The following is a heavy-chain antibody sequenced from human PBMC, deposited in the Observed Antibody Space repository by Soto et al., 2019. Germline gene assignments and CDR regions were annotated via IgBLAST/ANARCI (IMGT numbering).Heavy chain of an antibody. Sequence: SETLSLTCTVSGGSISSYYWSWIRQPPGKGLEWIGYIYYSGSTNYNPSLKSRVTISVDTSKSQFSLKLSSVTAADTAVYYCARRGDYGVNDYWGQGTLVIVSS. J-gene: IGHJ4*02. CDR1: GGSISSYY. V-gene: IGHV4-59*08. D-gene: IGHD4-17*01. CDR2: IYYSGST. CDR3: ARRGDYGVNDY.